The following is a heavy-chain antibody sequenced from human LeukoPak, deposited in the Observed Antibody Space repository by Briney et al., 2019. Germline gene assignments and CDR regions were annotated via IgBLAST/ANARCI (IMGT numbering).Heavy chain of an antibody. CDR3: ARVLVYGNYYYYYMDV. Sequence: SETLSLTCTVSGYSISSGYYWGWIRQPPGKGLEWIGSIYHSGSTYYNPSLKSRVTISVDTSKNQFSLKLSSVTAADTAVYYCARVLVYGNYYYYYMDVWGKGTTVTVSS. J-gene: IGHJ6*03. CDR2: IYHSGST. D-gene: IGHD2-8*01. V-gene: IGHV4-38-2*02. CDR1: GYSISSGYY.